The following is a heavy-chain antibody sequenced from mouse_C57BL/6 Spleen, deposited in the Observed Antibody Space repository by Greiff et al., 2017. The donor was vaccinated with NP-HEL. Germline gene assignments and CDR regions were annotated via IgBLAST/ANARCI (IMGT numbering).Heavy chain of an antibody. CDR3: ARHYMGFDY. J-gene: IGHJ2*01. CDR1: GFTFSSYG. V-gene: IGHV5-6*01. Sequence: EVQLVESGGDLVKPGGSLKLSCAASGFTFSSYGMSWVRQTPDKRLEWVATISSGGSYTYYPDSVKGRFTISRDNAKNTLYLQMSSLKSEDTAMYYCARHYMGFDYWGQGTTLTVSS. D-gene: IGHD1-1*02. CDR2: ISSGGSYT.